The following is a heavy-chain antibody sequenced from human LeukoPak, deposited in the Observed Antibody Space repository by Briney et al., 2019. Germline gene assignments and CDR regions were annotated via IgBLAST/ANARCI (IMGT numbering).Heavy chain of an antibody. D-gene: IGHD3-10*01. V-gene: IGHV3-33*01. CDR1: GFTFSSYG. J-gene: IGHJ6*02. CDR2: IWYDGSNK. CDR3: ARDRATMVRGYCGMDV. Sequence: GGSLRLSCAASGFTFSSYGMHWVRQAPGKGLEWVAVIWYDGSNKYYADSVKGRFTISRDNSKNTLYLQMNSLRAEDTAVYYCARDRATMVRGYCGMDVWGQGTTVTVSS.